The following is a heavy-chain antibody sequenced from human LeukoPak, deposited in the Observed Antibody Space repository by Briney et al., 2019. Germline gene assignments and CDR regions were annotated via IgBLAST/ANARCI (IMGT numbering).Heavy chain of an antibody. CDR3: ARDLEGDSGWY. J-gene: IGHJ4*02. CDR1: GYTFTSYY. D-gene: IGHD6-19*01. V-gene: IGHV1-46*01. Sequence: ASVKVSCKASGYTFTSYYMNWVRQAPGQGLEWMGIISPNGGRTSYAQKFQGRVTMTRDTSTSTVYMQLRSLRSEDTAVYYCARDLEGDSGWYWGQGTLVTVSS. CDR2: ISPNGGRT.